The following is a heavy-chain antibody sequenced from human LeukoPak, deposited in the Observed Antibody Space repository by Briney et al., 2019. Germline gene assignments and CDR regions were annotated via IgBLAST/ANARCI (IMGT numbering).Heavy chain of an antibody. CDR2: INHSGST. CDR3: ARFRQGCSYGSYYYYGMDV. Sequence: SETLSLTCAVYGGSFSGYYWSWIRQPPGKGLEWIGEINHSGSTNYNPSLKSRVTISVDTSKNQFSLKLSSVTAADTAVYYCARFRQGCSYGSYYYYGMDVWGQGTTVTVSS. D-gene: IGHD5-18*01. J-gene: IGHJ6*02. V-gene: IGHV4-34*01. CDR1: GGSFSGYY.